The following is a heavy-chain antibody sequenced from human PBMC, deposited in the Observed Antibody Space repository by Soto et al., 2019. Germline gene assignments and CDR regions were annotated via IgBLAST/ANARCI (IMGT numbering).Heavy chain of an antibody. J-gene: IGHJ6*02. D-gene: IGHD6-13*01. CDR2: IYYSGST. CDR1: GGSISSGDYY. Sequence: QVQLQESGPGLVKPSQTLSLTCTVSGGSISSGDYYWSWIRQPPGKGLEWIGYIYYSGSTYYNPSLKSRVTISVDTSKNQFSLKLSSVTAADTAVYYCPRAWSSSGYYYGMDVWGQGTTVTVSS. CDR3: PRAWSSSGYYYGMDV. V-gene: IGHV4-30-4*01.